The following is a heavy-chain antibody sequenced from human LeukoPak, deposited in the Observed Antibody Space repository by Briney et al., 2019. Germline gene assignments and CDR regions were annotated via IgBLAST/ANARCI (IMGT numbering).Heavy chain of an antibody. CDR1: GFIFSAYS. CDR2: ISSSSSHI. Sequence: PGGSLRLSCAASGFIFSAYSMNWVRQAPGKGLEWVSFISSSSSHIYYADSVKGRFTISRDNAKKSLYLQMNSLRAEDTAVYYCARLGYTYGYAGEKYYYYYMDVWGRGTTVTVSS. V-gene: IGHV3-21*01. D-gene: IGHD5-18*01. CDR3: ARLGYTYGYAGEKYYYYYMDV. J-gene: IGHJ6*03.